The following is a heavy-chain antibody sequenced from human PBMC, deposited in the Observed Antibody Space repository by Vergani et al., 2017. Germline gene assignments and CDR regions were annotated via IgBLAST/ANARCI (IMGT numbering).Heavy chain of an antibody. Sequence: QVKLVQSGAEVKKPGSSVKVSCKASGGTFSSYAISWVRQAPGQGLEWMGRIITIFGTANYAKKFQGRVTITADESTSTAYMELSSLRSEDTAVYYCARDGARSGYYDSSGYSFDYWGQGTLVTVSS. J-gene: IGHJ4*02. D-gene: IGHD3-22*01. V-gene: IGHV1-69*01. CDR2: IITIFGTA. CDR3: ARDGARSGYYDSSGYSFDY. CDR1: GGTFSSYA.